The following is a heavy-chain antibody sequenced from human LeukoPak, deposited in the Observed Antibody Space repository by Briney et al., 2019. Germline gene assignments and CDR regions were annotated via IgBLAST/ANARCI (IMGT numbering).Heavy chain of an antibody. D-gene: IGHD1-1*01. CDR3: ASRYNWNEYDY. J-gene: IGHJ4*02. CDR2: INHSGST. Sequence: SETLSLTCAVYGGSFSGYYWSWIRQPPGKGLEWIGEINHSGSTNYNPSLKSRVTISVDTSKNQFSLKLSPVTAADTAVYYCASRYNWNEYDYWGQGTLVTVSS. V-gene: IGHV4-34*01. CDR1: GGSFSGYY.